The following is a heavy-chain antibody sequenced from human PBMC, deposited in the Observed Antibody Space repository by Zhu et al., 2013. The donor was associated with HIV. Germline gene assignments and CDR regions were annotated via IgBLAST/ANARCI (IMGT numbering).Heavy chain of an antibody. CDR1: GYSISSGYY. CDR3: ARVDDSSGYLPFPYFDY. V-gene: IGHV4-38-2*01. D-gene: IGHD3-22*01. Sequence: QVQLQESGPGLVKPSETLSLTCDVSGYSISSGYYWGWIRQPPGEGLEWIGSMYHSDSPNYNPSLKSRVTISVDTSKNQLSLKLSSVTAADTAVYYCARVDDSSGYLPFPYFDYWGQGTLVTVSS. CDR2: MYHSDSP. J-gene: IGHJ4*02.